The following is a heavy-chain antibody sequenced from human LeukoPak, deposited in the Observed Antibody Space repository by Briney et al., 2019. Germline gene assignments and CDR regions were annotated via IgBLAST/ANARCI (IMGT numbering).Heavy chain of an antibody. Sequence: SETLSLTCTVSGYSISSGFYWAWIRQPPGKGLEWIGEINHSGSTNYNPSLKSRVTISVDTSKNQLSLKLSSVTAADTAVYYCARGRYCSSTSCYSPASRWGQGTLVTVSS. CDR2: INHSGST. V-gene: IGHV4-38-2*02. CDR1: GYSISSGFY. J-gene: IGHJ4*02. D-gene: IGHD2-2*01. CDR3: ARGRYCSSTSCYSPASR.